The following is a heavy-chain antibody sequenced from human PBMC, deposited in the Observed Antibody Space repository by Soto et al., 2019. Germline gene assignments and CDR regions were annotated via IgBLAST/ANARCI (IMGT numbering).Heavy chain of an antibody. CDR3: ARRITGTVSYYSGMDV. V-gene: IGHV1-69*12. D-gene: IGHD1-20*01. J-gene: IGHJ6*02. CDR1: GGTFSSYA. CDR2: IIPIFGTA. Sequence: QVQLVQSGAEVKKPGSSVKVSCKASGGTFSSYAISWVRQAPGQWLEWMGGIIPIFGTANYAQKFQGRVTITADESTSTAYMELSSLRSEDTAVYYCARRITGTVSYYSGMDVWGQGTTVTVSS.